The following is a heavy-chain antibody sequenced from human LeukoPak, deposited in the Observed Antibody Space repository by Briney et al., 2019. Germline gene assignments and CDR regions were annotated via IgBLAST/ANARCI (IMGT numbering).Heavy chain of an antibody. J-gene: IGHJ5*02. CDR2: MNPNSGNT. Sequence: REASVKVSCKASGYTFTSYDINWVRQATGQGLEWMGWMNPNSGNTGYAQKFQGRVTMTRNTSISTAYMELSSLRSEDTAVYYCARVPPARGSSGWYVRWFDPWGQGTLVTVSS. CDR1: GYTFTSYD. CDR3: ARVPPARGSSGWYVRWFDP. D-gene: IGHD6-19*01. V-gene: IGHV1-8*01.